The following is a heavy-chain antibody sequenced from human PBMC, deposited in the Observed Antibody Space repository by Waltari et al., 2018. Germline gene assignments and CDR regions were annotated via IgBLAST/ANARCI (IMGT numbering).Heavy chain of an antibody. CDR2: IRSNAYGGTT. CDR3: TRDSYSSSYDY. D-gene: IGHD6-13*01. CDR1: GFTFGDYA. Sequence: EVQLVESGGGLVQPGRSLRLSCTASGFTFGDYAMSWFRQAPGKGLEWVGFIRSNAYGGTTEYAASVKGRFTISRDDSKSIAYLQMNSLKTEDTAVYYCTRDSYSSSYDYWGQGTLVTVSS. J-gene: IGHJ4*02. V-gene: IGHV3-49*03.